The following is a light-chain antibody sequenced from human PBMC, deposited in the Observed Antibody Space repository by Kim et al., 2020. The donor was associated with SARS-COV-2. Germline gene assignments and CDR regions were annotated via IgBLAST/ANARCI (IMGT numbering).Light chain of an antibody. CDR1: ALPKQY. V-gene: IGLV3-25*03. J-gene: IGLJ3*02. Sequence: SYELTQPPSVSVSPGQTARINCSGDALPKQYAYWYQQKSGQAPVLVIYKDSERPSGIPERFSGSSSGTTVTLTISGVQAEDEADYHCQSADSSDTYWVFGGVTKLTIL. CDR3: QSADSSDTYWV. CDR2: KDS.